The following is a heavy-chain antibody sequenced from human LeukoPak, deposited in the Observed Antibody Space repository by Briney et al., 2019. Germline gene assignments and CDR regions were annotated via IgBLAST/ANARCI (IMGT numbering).Heavy chain of an antibody. CDR2: ITGGHYAT. D-gene: IGHD4-17*01. CDR1: GFSFSSFA. V-gene: IGHV3-23*01. J-gene: IGHJ5*02. CDR3: TNDPNGDYIGAFDP. Sequence: GGSLRLSCAASGFSFSSFAMTSVRQAPGKGLEWVSSITGGHYATYNTDSVKGRFTISRDNAKNSLYLQMNSLRADDTAIYYCTNDPNGDYIGAFDPWGQGTLVTVSS.